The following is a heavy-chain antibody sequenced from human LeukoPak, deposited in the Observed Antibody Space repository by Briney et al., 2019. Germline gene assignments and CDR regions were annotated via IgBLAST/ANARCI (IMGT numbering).Heavy chain of an antibody. CDR2: IWYDGSNK. CDR1: GFTYSRYG. Sequence: PGGSMRLSCAAAGFTYSRYGMRWVRQAPGNGLEWVAIIWYDGSNKYYADSVKGRFTISRDNAKNSLYLQMNSLRAEDTAVYYCARDGTTVTTNYYYGMDVWGQGTTVTVSS. J-gene: IGHJ6*02. D-gene: IGHD4-17*01. V-gene: IGHV3-33*01. CDR3: ARDGTTVTTNYYYGMDV.